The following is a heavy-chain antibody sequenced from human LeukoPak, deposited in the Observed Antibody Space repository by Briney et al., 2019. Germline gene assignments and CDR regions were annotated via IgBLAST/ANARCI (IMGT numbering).Heavy chain of an antibody. CDR2: INPNSGGT. V-gene: IGHV1-2*02. CDR3: ARGPNIYGSGRSWFDP. Sequence: ASVKVSCKASGYTFTSYDINWFRQAPGQGLEWMGWINPNSGGTNYAQKFQGRVTMARDTSIRTVYMELTRLKSDDTAVYYCARGPNIYGSGRSWFDPWGQGTLVTVSS. J-gene: IGHJ5*02. CDR1: GYTFTSYD. D-gene: IGHD3-10*01.